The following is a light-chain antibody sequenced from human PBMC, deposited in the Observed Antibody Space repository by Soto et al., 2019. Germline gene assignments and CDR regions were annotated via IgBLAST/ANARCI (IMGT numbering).Light chain of an antibody. J-gene: IGLJ3*02. CDR1: SSNIGAGYD. CDR2: ANS. Sequence: QPVLTQPPSVSGAPGQRVTISCTGSSSNIGAGYDVHWYQQLPGTAPKLLIYANSIRPSGVPDRFSGSKSGTSASLAITGLQAEDEADYYCQSYDSSLSGSVFGGGTKLTVL. CDR3: QSYDSSLSGSV. V-gene: IGLV1-40*01.